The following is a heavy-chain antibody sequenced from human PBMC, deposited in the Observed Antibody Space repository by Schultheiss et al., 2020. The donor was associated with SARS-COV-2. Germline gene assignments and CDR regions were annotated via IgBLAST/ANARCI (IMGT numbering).Heavy chain of an antibody. D-gene: IGHD6-13*01. CDR2: ISSNGGST. V-gene: IGHV3-64D*06. J-gene: IGHJ4*02. Sequence: GGSLRLSCAASGFTVSSNYMSWVRQAPGKGLEYVSAISSNGGSTYYADSVKGRFTISRDNSKNTLYLQMSSLRAEDTAVYYCAKGAVAAAGPRKAFDYWGQGTLVTVSS. CDR3: AKGAVAAAGPRKAFDY. CDR1: GFTVSSNY.